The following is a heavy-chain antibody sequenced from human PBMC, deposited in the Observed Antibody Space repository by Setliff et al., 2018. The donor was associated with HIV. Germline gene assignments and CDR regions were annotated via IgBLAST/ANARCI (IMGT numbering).Heavy chain of an antibody. D-gene: IGHD4-17*01. J-gene: IGHJ4*02. CDR2: IYPDTGGT. CDR1: GYTFIDYY. V-gene: IGHV1-2*02. Sequence: ASVKVSCKTSGYTFIDYYIHWVRQAPGQGLEWMGWIYPDTGGTNYAQKFQGRVTMTRDTSISTAYMELSSLRSGDTAVYYCARSTTADWGQGTLVTVSS. CDR3: ARSTTAD.